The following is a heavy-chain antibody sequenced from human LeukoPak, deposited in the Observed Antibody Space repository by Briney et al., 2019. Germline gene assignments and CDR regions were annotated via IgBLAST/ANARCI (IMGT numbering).Heavy chain of an antibody. Sequence: PGGSLRLSCAASGFTFSNYAMSWVRQAPGKGLEWVSAISGNGGGTYYADSVKGRFTISRDNSKNTLYLQMNSLRAEDTAVYYCAKGDCSSTSCYAPADYWGQGTLATVSS. CDR1: GFTFSNYA. V-gene: IGHV3-23*01. CDR3: AKGDCSSTSCYAPADY. CDR2: ISGNGGGT. J-gene: IGHJ4*02. D-gene: IGHD2-2*01.